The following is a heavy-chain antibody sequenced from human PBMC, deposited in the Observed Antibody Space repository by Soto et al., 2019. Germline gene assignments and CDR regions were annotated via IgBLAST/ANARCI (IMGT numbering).Heavy chain of an antibody. CDR1: GFTYSNYW. CDR2: IKPDGIEK. V-gene: IGHV3-7*01. Sequence: GGSLRLSCAASGFTYSNYWLSWVRQAPGKGLEWAANIKPDGIEKYYVDSVRGRFTISRDHTKDSLYLQMTCLRAEDSSVYYCARDEAYDFSSVDWGQGTPVTVSS. CDR3: ARDEAYDFSSVD. D-gene: IGHD3-3*01. J-gene: IGHJ4*02.